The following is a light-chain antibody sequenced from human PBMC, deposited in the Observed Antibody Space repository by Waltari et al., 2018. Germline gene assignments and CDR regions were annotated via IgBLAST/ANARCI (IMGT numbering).Light chain of an antibody. J-gene: IGKJ1*01. CDR1: QSVLYSSNNMNY. V-gene: IGKV4-1*01. CDR2: WAF. CDR3: QQYYSNPWT. Sequence: DIVMNQSPDSLAVSLGERATINCNSRQSVLYSSNNMNYLAWYQQKSGQPPKLLIYWAFTRESWVPDRFSGSGSGTDFTLTISSLQSEDAAVYYCQQYYSNPWTFGQGTKVQI.